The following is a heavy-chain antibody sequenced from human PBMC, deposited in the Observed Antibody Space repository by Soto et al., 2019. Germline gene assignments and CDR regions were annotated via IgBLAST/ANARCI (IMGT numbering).Heavy chain of an antibody. V-gene: IGHV1-18*01. CDR2: ISAYNGNT. D-gene: IGHD6-19*01. CDR3: ARDRGVAPPVAGNTHYYYHMDV. J-gene: IGHJ6*03. CDR1: GYSFTNYG. Sequence: QDQLVQSGVEVKKPGASVKVSCKASGYSFTNYGITWVRQAPGQGFEWMGWISAYNGNTNYAQKFQGRVTMTTDASTSTAYLAVRSLIADDTAVYYCARDRGVAPPVAGNTHYYYHMDVWGKGTTVTVSS.